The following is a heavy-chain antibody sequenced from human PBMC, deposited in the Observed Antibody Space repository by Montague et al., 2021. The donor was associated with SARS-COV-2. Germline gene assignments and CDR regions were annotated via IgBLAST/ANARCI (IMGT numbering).Heavy chain of an antibody. CDR1: GFTFNGYW. Sequence: SLRLSCAASGFTFNGYWMHWVRQAPGKGLVWLSHLNGDGSETNYADAVKGRFTISRDNAKNAVYLQMNSLGAEDTAVYYCARDISRTSDFWGQGTLVTVSS. D-gene: IGHD2-2*01. V-gene: IGHV3-74*01. CDR3: ARDISRTSDF. CDR2: LNGDGSET. J-gene: IGHJ4*02.